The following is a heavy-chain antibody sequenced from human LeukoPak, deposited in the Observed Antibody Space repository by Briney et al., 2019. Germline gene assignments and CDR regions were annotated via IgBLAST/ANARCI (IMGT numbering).Heavy chain of an antibody. CDR1: GFPFTSYY. V-gene: IGHV1-2*02. J-gene: IGHJ1*01. D-gene: IGHD2-15*01. CDR2: INPNTGGT. Sequence: ASVKVSCKASGFPFTSYYMHWVRQAPGQGPEWMGWINPNTGGTNYAQKFQGRVTMTRDTSITTAYMELSGLRPDDTAVYFCAKDLTPGENVNDGGGQGTRVTVPS. CDR3: AKDLTPGENVNDG.